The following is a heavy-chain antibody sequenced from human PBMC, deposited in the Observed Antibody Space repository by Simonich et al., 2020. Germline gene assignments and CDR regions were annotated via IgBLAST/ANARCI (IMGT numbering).Heavy chain of an antibody. Sequence: EVQLVESGGGLVKPGGSLRLSCAASGFTFSSYSMNWVRQAPGKGLEWVSSISSSSSYIYYADSVKGRFTISRDNAKSSLYLQMNSLGAEDTAVYYCAGGVYCSSTSCSTYYYYGMDVWGQGTTVTVSS. CDR2: ISSSSSYI. J-gene: IGHJ6*02. CDR1: GFTFSSYS. V-gene: IGHV3-21*01. D-gene: IGHD2-2*01. CDR3: AGGVYCSSTSCSTYYYYGMDV.